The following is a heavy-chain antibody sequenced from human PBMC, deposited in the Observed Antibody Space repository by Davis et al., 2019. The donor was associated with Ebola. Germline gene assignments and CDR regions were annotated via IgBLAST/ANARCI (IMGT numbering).Heavy chain of an antibody. D-gene: IGHD6-19*01. CDR2: IYYSGST. CDR3: AKTASGYSSGFND. J-gene: IGHJ4*02. Sequence: SETLSLTCTVSGGSISSYYWSWIRQPPGKGLEWIGYIYYSGSTYYNPSLKSRVTISVDTSKNQFSLKVNSVTAADTAVYYCAKTASGYSSGFNDWGQGTLVTVSS. V-gene: IGHV4-59*04. CDR1: GGSISSYY.